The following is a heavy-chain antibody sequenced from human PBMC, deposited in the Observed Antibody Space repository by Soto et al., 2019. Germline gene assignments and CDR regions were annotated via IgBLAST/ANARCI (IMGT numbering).Heavy chain of an antibody. CDR2: INAGNGNT. Sequence: QVQLVQSGAEEKKPGASVKVSCKASGYTFTAYAMHWVRHAPGQRLEWMGWINAGNGNTKYSQKFQGRVTITRDTSASTAYMELSSLRSEDTAVYYCARAVAVPADFDYWGQGTLVTVSS. D-gene: IGHD6-19*01. V-gene: IGHV1-3*05. J-gene: IGHJ4*02. CDR3: ARAVAVPADFDY. CDR1: GYTFTAYA.